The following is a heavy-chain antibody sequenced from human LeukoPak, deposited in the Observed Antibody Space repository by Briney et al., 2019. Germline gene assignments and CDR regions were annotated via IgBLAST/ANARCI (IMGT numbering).Heavy chain of an antibody. CDR3: AREVVPAADY. D-gene: IGHD2-2*01. J-gene: IGHJ4*02. CDR2: ISSSSSTI. Sequence: GGSLRLSCAASGFTFSSYSMNWVRQAPGKGLEWVSYISSSSSTIYYADSVKGRFTISRDNAKNSLYLQMNSLRAEDTAVYYCAREVVPAADYWGQGTLVTVSS. CDR1: GFTFSSYS. V-gene: IGHV3-48*01.